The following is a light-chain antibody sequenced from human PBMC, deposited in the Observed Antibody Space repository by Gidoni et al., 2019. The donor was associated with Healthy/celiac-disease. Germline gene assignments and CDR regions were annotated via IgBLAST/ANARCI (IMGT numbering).Light chain of an antibody. CDR3: KQYYSTPPT. Sequence: DIVMTQSPDSLSVSLGERATINCKSSQSVLYSSNNKNYLAWYQQKPGQPPKLLIYWAATREYGVPDRFSGSGSGTDFTLTISSLQAEDVAVYYCKQYYSTPPTFGQGTKLEIK. CDR1: QSVLYSSNNKNY. V-gene: IGKV4-1*01. CDR2: WAA. J-gene: IGKJ2*01.